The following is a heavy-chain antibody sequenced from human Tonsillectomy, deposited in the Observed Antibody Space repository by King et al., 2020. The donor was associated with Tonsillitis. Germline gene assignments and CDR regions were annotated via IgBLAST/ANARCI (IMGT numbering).Heavy chain of an antibody. D-gene: IGHD2-15*01. V-gene: IGHV3-30*18. CDR3: AKDKGYCSGGTCFPFDP. CDR2: ISYDGSNK. CDR1: GSTFSSYG. Sequence: QVQLVESGGGVVQPGRSLRLSCAASGSTFSSYGMHWVRQAPGKGLEWVAVISYDGSNKYYADSVKGRFTISRDNSKNTLYLQMNSLRAEDTAVYYCAKDKGYCSGGTCFPFDPWGQGTLVTVSS. J-gene: IGHJ5*02.